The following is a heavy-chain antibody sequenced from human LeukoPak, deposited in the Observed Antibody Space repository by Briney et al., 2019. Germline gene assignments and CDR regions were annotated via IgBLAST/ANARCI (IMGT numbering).Heavy chain of an antibody. CDR3: AKVDTIQGD. CDR1: GFTFSSYA. Sequence: GGSLRLSCAASGFTFSSYAMHWVRQAPGKGLEYVSAISSNGGSTYYANSVKGRFTISRDNSKNTLYLQMGSLRAEDTAVYYCAKVDTIQGDWGQGTLVTVSS. J-gene: IGHJ4*02. D-gene: IGHD3/OR15-3a*01. V-gene: IGHV3-64*01. CDR2: ISSNGGST.